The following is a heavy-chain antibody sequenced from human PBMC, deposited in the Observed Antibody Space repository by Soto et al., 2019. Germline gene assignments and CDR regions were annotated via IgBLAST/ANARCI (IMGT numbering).Heavy chain of an antibody. V-gene: IGHV3-30*18. CDR2: ISYDGSNK. J-gene: IGHJ4*02. Sequence: QVQLVESGGGVVQPGRSLRLSCAASGFTFSSYGMHWVRQAPGKGLEWVAVISYDGSNKYYADSVKGRFTISRDNSKNTLYLQMNSLRAEDTAVYYCAKGGYSSGWPEPFDYWGQGTLVTVSS. D-gene: IGHD6-19*01. CDR3: AKGGYSSGWPEPFDY. CDR1: GFTFSSYG.